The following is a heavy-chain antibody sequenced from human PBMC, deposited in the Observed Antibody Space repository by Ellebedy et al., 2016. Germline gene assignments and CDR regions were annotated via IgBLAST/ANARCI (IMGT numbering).Heavy chain of an antibody. CDR2: IYYSGST. D-gene: IGHD3-10*01. J-gene: IGHJ5*02. CDR3: ARGGWGITLNWFDP. CDR1: GGSISSSSYY. V-gene: IGHV4-61*01. Sequence: SETLSLTCTVSGGSISSSSYYWSWIRQPPGKGLEWIGYIYYSGSTNYNPSLKSRVTISVDTSKNQFSLKLSSVTAADTAVYYCARGGWGITLNWFDPWGQGTLVTVSS.